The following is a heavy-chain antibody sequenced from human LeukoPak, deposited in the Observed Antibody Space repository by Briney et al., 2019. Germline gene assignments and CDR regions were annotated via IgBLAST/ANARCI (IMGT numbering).Heavy chain of an antibody. Sequence: GGSLRLSCAASGFTFSSYAMNWARQAPGKGLEWVSTISGAGGNTYYADSVKGRFTISRDNSKNTLYLQMNSLTSEDTAVYYCAKGGYCSSTSCRGDYFDYWRQGTLVTVSS. J-gene: IGHJ4*02. V-gene: IGHV3-23*01. D-gene: IGHD2-2*01. CDR3: AKGGYCSSTSCRGDYFDY. CDR2: ISGAGGNT. CDR1: GFTFSSYA.